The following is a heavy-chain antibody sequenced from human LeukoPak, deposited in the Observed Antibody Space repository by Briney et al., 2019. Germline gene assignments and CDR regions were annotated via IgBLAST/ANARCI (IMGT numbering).Heavy chain of an antibody. V-gene: IGHV3-21*01. CDR3: ARDPDSYGPFDY. CDR1: GFTFSSYS. J-gene: IGHJ4*02. CDR2: ISSSSSYI. Sequence: GGSLRLSCTASGFTFSSYSMNWVRQAPGKGLEWVSSISSSSSYIYYADSVKGRFTISRDNAKNSLYLQMNSLRAEDTAVYYCARDPDSYGPFDYWGQGTLVTVSS. D-gene: IGHD5-18*01.